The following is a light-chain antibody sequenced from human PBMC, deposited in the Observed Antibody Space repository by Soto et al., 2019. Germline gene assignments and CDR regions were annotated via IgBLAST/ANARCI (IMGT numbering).Light chain of an antibody. J-gene: IGLJ3*02. CDR3: QSYDCSLSGVWV. V-gene: IGLV1-40*01. CDR1: SSNIGAGYD. CDR2: GNN. Sequence: QSVLTQPPSVSGAPGQSVTISCTGSSSNIGAGYDVHWYQQLPGTAPKLFIYGNNNRPSGVPDRFSGSKSGTSASLAITGLQAEDEADYYCQSYDCSLSGVWVFGGGTKLTVL.